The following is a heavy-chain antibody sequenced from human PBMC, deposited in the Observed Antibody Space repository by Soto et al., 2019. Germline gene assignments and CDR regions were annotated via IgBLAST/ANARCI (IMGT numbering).Heavy chain of an antibody. CDR1: GVTVSSNY. Sequence: EVQLVESGGGLVQPGGSLRLSCAASGVTVSSNYMSWVRQAPGKGLEWVSVIYSGGSTYYADSVKGRFTISRDNSKNTLSLQMSRLRAADTAVYYWARHGYNYGGGYFDYWGQGTLVTVSS. J-gene: IGHJ4*02. V-gene: IGHV3-66*04. CDR2: IYSGGST. CDR3: ARHGYNYGGGYFDY. D-gene: IGHD5-18*01.